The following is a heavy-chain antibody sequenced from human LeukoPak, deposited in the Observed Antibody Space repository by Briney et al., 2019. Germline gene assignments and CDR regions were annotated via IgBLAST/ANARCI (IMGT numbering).Heavy chain of an antibody. D-gene: IGHD3-22*01. CDR2: INRSGGST. CDR1: GYTFTSYY. CDR3: ARDGVYDSSGYLNWFDP. V-gene: IGHV1-46*03. J-gene: IGHJ5*02. Sequence: PSVKVSCKASGYTFTSYYMHWVRQAPGQGLEWIGIINRSGGSTSYAQKFQGRVTMARDTSTSTVYMELSSLRSEDTAVYYCARDGVYDSSGYLNWFDPWGPGTLVTVSS.